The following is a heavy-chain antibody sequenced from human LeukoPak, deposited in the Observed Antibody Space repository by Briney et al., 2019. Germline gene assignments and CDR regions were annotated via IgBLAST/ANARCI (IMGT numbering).Heavy chain of an antibody. CDR3: ARVDILTGYHFDY. CDR1: GGSISSSSYY. D-gene: IGHD3-9*01. CDR2: IYYSGST. J-gene: IGHJ4*02. Sequence: SETLSLTRTVSGGSISSSSYYWGWIRQPPGKGLEWIGSIYYSGSTYYNPSLKSRVTISVDTSKNQFSLKLSSVTAADTAVYYCARVDILTGYHFDYWGQGTLVTVSS. V-gene: IGHV4-39*07.